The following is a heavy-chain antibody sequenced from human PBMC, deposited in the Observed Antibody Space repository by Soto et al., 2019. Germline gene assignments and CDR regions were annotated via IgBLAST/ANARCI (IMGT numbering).Heavy chain of an antibody. D-gene: IGHD3-22*01. V-gene: IGHV3-53*02. Sequence: EVQLVETGGGLIQPGGSLRLSCAASGFTVSSNYMSWVRQAPGKGLEWVSVIYSGGSTYYADSVKGRFTISRDNSKNTLYLPMNSLRAEDTAVYYCARVGVVVSDAFDIWGQGTMVPVSS. CDR1: GFTVSSNY. J-gene: IGHJ3*02. CDR2: IYSGGST. CDR3: ARVGVVVSDAFDI.